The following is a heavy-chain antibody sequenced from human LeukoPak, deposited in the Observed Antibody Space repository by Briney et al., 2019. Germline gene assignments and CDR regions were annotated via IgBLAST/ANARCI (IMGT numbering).Heavy chain of an antibody. CDR3: AGDPYYYDSSGYYT. CDR1: GYTFTSYY. D-gene: IGHD3-22*01. V-gene: IGHV1-46*01. CDR2: INPSGSST. J-gene: IGHJ5*02. Sequence: ASVKVSCKASGYTFTSYYTHWVRQAPGQGLEWMVIINPSGSSTTYAQKFQGRVTITADESTSTAYMELSSLRSEDTAVYYCAGDPYYYDSSGYYTWGQGTLVTVSS.